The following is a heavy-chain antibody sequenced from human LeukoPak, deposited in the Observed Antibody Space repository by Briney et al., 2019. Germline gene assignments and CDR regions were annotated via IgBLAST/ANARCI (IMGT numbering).Heavy chain of an antibody. D-gene: IGHD2-2*01. CDR3: ARQISDIVVVPAADYYYYYMDV. J-gene: IGHJ6*03. V-gene: IGHV4-61*02. Sequence: SQTLSLTCTVSGGSISSGSYYWSWIRQPAGKGLEWIGRIYTSGSTNYNPSLKSRVTISVDTSKNQFSLRLSSVTAADTAVYYCARQISDIVVVPAADYYYYYMDVWGKGTTVTVSS. CDR1: GGSISSGSYY. CDR2: IYTSGST.